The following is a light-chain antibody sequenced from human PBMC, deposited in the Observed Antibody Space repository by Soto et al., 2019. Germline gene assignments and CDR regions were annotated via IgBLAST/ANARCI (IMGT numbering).Light chain of an antibody. CDR3: QQSYITPWT. J-gene: IGKJ1*01. V-gene: IGKV1-39*01. CDR1: QSISNY. CDR2: AAS. Sequence: DIQMTQSPSPLSTSVGDRVTITCRASQSISNYLNWYQQKPGKVPKLLIYAASRLQSGVPSRFSGSGSGTDFTLTISSLQPEDFATYFCQQSYITPWTFGQGTKVEI.